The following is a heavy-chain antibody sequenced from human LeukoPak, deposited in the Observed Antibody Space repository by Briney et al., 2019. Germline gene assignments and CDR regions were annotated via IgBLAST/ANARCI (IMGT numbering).Heavy chain of an antibody. V-gene: IGHV3-23*01. Sequence: GGSLRLSCAASGFTFSSYAMSWVRQAPGKGLEWVSAIGGSGGSTYYADSVKGRFTISRDNSKNTLYLQMNSLRAEDTAVYYCAKSAGYGSGSYLGDYWGQGTLVTVSS. CDR3: AKSAGYGSGSYLGDY. CDR2: IGGSGGST. CDR1: GFTFSSYA. D-gene: IGHD3-10*01. J-gene: IGHJ4*02.